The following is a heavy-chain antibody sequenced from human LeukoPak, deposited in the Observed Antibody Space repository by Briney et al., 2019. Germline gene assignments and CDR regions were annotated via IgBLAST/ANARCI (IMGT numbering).Heavy chain of an antibody. CDR3: ATVLAAAGTLDY. V-gene: IGHV1-46*01. CDR1: GYTFTSYY. CDR2: INPSGGST. J-gene: IGHJ4*02. D-gene: IGHD6-13*01. Sequence: GASVKVSCKASGYTFTSYYMHWVRQAPGQGLEWMGIINPSGGSTSYAQRFQGRVTMTRDTSTSTVYMELSSLRSEDTAVYYCATVLAAAGTLDYWGQGTLVTVSS.